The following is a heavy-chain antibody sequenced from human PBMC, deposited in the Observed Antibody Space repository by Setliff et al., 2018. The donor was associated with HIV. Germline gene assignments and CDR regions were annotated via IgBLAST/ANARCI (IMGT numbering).Heavy chain of an antibody. CDR2: VNHRGIT. V-gene: IGHV4-34*01. CDR1: GGSFSGYY. J-gene: IGHJ4*02. Sequence: SETLSLTCAVYGGSFSGYYWSWIRQPPGKGLEWIGGVNHRGITNYNPSLKSRVTISVDTSKNQFSLKLSSVTAADTAVYYRARVRGALYYFDYWGQGTLVTVSS. CDR3: ARVRGALYYFDY. D-gene: IGHD1-26*01.